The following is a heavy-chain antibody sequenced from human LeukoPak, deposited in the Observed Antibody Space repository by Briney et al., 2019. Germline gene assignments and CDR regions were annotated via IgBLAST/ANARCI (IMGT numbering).Heavy chain of an antibody. V-gene: IGHV3-30*02. CDR3: VGDFDF. J-gene: IGHJ4*02. Sequence: GGSLRLSCAVSGFTFSSYSMNWVRQAPGKGLEWVAFIRFDGSNRYYADSVKGRFTISRDNSKNTLYLQMNSLRIEDTAVYYCVGDFDFWGQGTLVTVSS. CDR2: IRFDGSNR. CDR1: GFTFSSYS.